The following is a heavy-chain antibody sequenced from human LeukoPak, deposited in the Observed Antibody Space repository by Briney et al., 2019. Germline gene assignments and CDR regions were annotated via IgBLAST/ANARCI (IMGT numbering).Heavy chain of an antibody. J-gene: IGHJ6*02. D-gene: IGHD2-2*01. CDR3: ARDRWYALPV. CDR2: IRSKANSYST. V-gene: IGHV3-73*01. Sequence: PGGSLLLSCAASGFTFSGSAMHWGRQASGKGREGGGRIRSKANSYSTAYAASGKGRFTISRDESKNTAYLQMHGLTADDTAVYYCARDRWYALPVWGQGTTVTVSS. CDR1: GFTFSGSA.